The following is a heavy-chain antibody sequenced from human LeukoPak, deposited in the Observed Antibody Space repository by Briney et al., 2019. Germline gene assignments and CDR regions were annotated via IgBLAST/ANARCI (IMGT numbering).Heavy chain of an antibody. D-gene: IGHD1-26*01. CDR2: IYTSGST. V-gene: IGHV4-61*02. CDR3: ARDRSGSYPGVVGY. CDR1: GGSISSGSYY. J-gene: IGHJ4*02. Sequence: SQTLSLTCTVSGGSISSGSYYWSWIRQPAGKGLEWIGRIYTSGSTNYNPSLKSRVTISVDTSKNQFSLKLSSVTAADTAVYYCARDRSGSYPGVVGYWGQGTLVTVSS.